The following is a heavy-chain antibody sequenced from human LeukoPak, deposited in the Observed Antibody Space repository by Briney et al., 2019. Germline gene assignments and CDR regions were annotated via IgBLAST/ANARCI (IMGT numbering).Heavy chain of an antibody. J-gene: IGHJ5*02. CDR3: ARAGYSIGWYNFFDP. V-gene: IGHV4-59*07. Sequence: SDPLSLPCTVSGDSISSYYWNWIRQPPGKGLEWIGYIYYSGSTNYNPSLQSRVTISVDTSKNQFSLKLNSVTAADTAVYYCARAGYSIGWYNFFDPWGQGTLVTVSS. CDR2: IYYSGST. D-gene: IGHD6-19*01. CDR1: GDSISSYY.